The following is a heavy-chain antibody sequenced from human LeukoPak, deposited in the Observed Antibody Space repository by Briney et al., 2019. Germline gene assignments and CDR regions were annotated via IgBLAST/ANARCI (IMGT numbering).Heavy chain of an antibody. CDR3: ARSPMVRGVTVYYYYYMDV. Sequence: SETLSLTCTVSGGSISSYYWSWIRQPPGKGLEWIGYIYYSGSTNYNPSLKSRVTISVDTSKNQFSLKLSSVTAADTAVYYCARSPMVRGVTVYYYYYMDVWGKGTTVTVSS. V-gene: IGHV4-59*01. CDR1: GGSISSYY. J-gene: IGHJ6*03. D-gene: IGHD3-10*01. CDR2: IYYSGST.